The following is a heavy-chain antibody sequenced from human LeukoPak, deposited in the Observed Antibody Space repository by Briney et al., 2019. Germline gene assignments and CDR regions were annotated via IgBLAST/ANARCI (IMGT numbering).Heavy chain of an antibody. CDR2: IYHSGST. J-gene: IGHJ6*03. CDR3: ARGSSDWGYYYYMDV. V-gene: IGHV4-30-2*01. D-gene: IGHD3-9*01. Sequence: PSETLSLTCAVSGGSISSGGYSWSWIRQPPGKGLEWIGYIYHSGSTYYNPSLKSRVTISVDRSKNQFSLKLSSVTAADTAVYYCARGSSDWGYYYYMDVWGKGTTVTVSS. CDR1: GGSISSGGYS.